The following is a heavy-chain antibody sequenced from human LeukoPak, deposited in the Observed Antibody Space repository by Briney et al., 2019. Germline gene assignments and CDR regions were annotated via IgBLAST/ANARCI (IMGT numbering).Heavy chain of an antibody. CDR3: ARERPMVRGVTRNNWFDP. V-gene: IGHV1-69*01. J-gene: IGHJ5*02. CDR1: GGTLSSYA. CDR2: IIPIFGTA. D-gene: IGHD3-10*01. Sequence: GSSVKVSCKASGGTLSSYAISWVRQAPGQGLEWMGGIIPIFGTANYAQKFQGRVTITADESTSTAYMELSSLRSEDTAVYYCARERPMVRGVTRNNWFDPWGQGTLVTVSS.